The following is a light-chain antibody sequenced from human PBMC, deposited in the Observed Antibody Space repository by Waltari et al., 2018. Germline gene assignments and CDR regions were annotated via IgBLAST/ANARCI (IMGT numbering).Light chain of an antibody. CDR3: QQYYSTPQS. CDR1: QSVLYSSNNKNY. Sequence: DIVMTQSPDSLAVSLGERATINCKSSQSVLYSSNNKNYLAWYQQKPGQPPKLRIYWASTRESGVPDRFSGSGSGTDFTLTISSLQAEDVAVYYCQQYYSTPQSFGGGTKVEIK. CDR2: WAS. J-gene: IGKJ4*01. V-gene: IGKV4-1*01.